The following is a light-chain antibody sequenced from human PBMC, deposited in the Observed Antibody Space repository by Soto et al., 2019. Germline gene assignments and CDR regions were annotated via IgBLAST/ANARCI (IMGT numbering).Light chain of an antibody. CDR1: QSLLYRSNNRNY. J-gene: IGKJ3*01. CDR2: WAS. CDR3: QQYYTSPLT. Sequence: DIAMTQSPDSLAVSLGERATINCKSSQSLLYRSNNRNYLAWYQQKPRQPPKLLLHWASTRESGVPDRFSGSGSETDFTLTISGLQAEDVAVYYCQQYYTSPLTFGPGTKVHIK. V-gene: IGKV4-1*01.